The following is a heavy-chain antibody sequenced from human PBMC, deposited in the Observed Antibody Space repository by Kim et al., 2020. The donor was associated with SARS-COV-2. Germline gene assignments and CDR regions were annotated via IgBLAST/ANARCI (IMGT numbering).Heavy chain of an antibody. Sequence: GGSLRLSCAASGFTFSSYWMSWVRQAPGKGLEWVANIKQDGSEKYYVDSVKGRFTISRDNAKNSLYLQMNSLRAEDTAVYYCARGGIYIWVVFDYWGQGTLVTVSS. J-gene: IGHJ4*02. CDR3: ARGGIYIWVVFDY. CDR1: GFTFSSYW. D-gene: IGHD3-16*01. CDR2: IKQDGSEK. V-gene: IGHV3-7*01.